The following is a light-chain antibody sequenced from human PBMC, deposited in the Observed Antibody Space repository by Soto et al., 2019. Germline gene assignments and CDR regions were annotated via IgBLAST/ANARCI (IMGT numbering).Light chain of an antibody. CDR2: DAS. CDR1: QSISRW. J-gene: IGKJ1*01. CDR3: QQYNSYRT. V-gene: IGKV1-5*01. Sequence: DIQMTLSSSTLSAPVTERVTMTCRASQSISRWLAWYQQKPGKAPNLLIHDASSLERGVPSRFSGSGSGTEFTLTISSLQPDDFATYYCQQYNSYRTFGQGTKVDIK.